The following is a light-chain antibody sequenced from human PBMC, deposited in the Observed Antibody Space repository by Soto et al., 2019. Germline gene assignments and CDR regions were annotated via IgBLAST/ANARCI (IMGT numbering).Light chain of an antibody. Sequence: DIQMTQSPSTLSASVGDRVTITCRASQSITSWLAWYQQKPGKAPNLLIYDASTLESGVPSRFSGSGSGTEFTLTISSLQPDDFATYYCQQYENYWTFGQGTKVDI. CDR2: DAS. CDR1: QSITSW. V-gene: IGKV1-5*01. J-gene: IGKJ1*01. CDR3: QQYENYWT.